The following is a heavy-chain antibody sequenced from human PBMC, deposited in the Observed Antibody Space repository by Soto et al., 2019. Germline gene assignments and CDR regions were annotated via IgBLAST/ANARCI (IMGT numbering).Heavy chain of an antibody. CDR1: GFTFSSYG. Sequence: GGSLRLSCAASGFTFSSYGMHWVRQAPGKGLEWVAVIWYDGSNKYYADSVKGRFTISRDNSKNTLYLQMNSLRAEDTAVYYCAREGEMATILFLDYWGQGTLVTVSS. J-gene: IGHJ4*02. CDR2: IWYDGSNK. CDR3: AREGEMATILFLDY. V-gene: IGHV3-33*01. D-gene: IGHD5-12*01.